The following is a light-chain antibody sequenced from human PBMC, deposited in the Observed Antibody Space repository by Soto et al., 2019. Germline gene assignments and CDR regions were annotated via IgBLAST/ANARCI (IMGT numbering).Light chain of an antibody. CDR1: QSVSSY. Sequence: EIVLTQSPATLSLSPGERATLSCRASQSVSSYLAWYQQKPDQAPRLLIYDASNRATGIPARFSGSGSGTDFTLIISSLEPEDFAVYYCQQRSNWPLTFGGGTKVEIK. J-gene: IGKJ4*01. V-gene: IGKV3-11*01. CDR2: DAS. CDR3: QQRSNWPLT.